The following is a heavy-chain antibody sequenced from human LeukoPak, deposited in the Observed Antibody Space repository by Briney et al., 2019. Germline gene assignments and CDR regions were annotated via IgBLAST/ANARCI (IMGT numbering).Heavy chain of an antibody. J-gene: IGHJ5*02. CDR1: GFTFSDYS. D-gene: IGHD3-10*01. CDR2: ISSGSVYI. Sequence: PGGSLRLSCAASGFTFSDYSMNWVRQAPGKGLEWVSSISSGSVYIYYADSVKGRFTISRDNAKNSLSLQMNNLRAEDTAVYYCVRHSHLSISTGSNWFDPWGQGTLITVSS. CDR3: VRHSHLSISTGSNWFDP. V-gene: IGHV3-21*01.